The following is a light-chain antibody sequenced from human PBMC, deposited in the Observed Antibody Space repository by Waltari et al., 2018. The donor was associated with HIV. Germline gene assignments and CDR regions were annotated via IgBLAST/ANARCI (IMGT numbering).Light chain of an antibody. V-gene: IGKV3-20*01. CDR3: QQYSRSAYT. CDR2: GAS. CDR1: QSGSSSY. Sequence: EIVLTQSPDTLSLSPGERATLSCRASQSGSSSYLAWYQQKPGQPPRLLIYGASTRAIGIPDRFSISGSGTDFTLTISRLEPEDFAVYYCQQYSRSAYTFGQGTKLEIK. J-gene: IGKJ2*01.